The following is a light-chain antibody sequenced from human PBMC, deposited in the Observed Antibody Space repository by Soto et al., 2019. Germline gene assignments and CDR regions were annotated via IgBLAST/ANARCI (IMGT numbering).Light chain of an antibody. CDR2: GAS. CDR3: QQYQNSPRT. CDR1: QSISSNF. V-gene: IGKV3-20*01. J-gene: IGKJ1*01. Sequence: EIVLTQSPGTLSLSPGEGATLSCRASQSISSNFLAWYQQKRGQAPRLLIHGASNRATGIPDRFSGSGSGTDFTLTISRLEPEDFAVYYCQQYQNSPRTFGQGTKVDIK.